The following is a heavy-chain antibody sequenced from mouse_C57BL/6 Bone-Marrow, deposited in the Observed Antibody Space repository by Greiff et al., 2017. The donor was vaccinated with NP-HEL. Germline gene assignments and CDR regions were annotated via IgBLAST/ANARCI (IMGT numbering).Heavy chain of an antibody. V-gene: IGHV1-19*01. CDR3: AREDYGGSYFDY. CDR2: INPYNGGT. CDR1: GYTFTDYY. J-gene: IGHJ2*01. D-gene: IGHD1-1*02. Sequence: VQLKESGPVLVKPGASVKMSCKASGYTFTDYYMNWVKQSHGKSLEWIGVINPYNGGTSYNQKFKGKATLTVDKSSSTAYMELNSLTSEDSAVYYCAREDYGGSYFDYWGQGTTLTVSS.